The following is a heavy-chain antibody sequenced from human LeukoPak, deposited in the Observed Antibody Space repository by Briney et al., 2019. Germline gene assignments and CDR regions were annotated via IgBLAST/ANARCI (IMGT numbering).Heavy chain of an antibody. J-gene: IGHJ4*02. CDR3: TKGGAMVATVDF. CDR1: GYTFTSHY. CDR2: ISAYNGRT. D-gene: IGHD5-18*01. V-gene: IGHV1-18*01. Sequence: ASVKVSCKASGYTFTSHYITWVRQAPGQGLEWVGWISAYNGRTNYAQKFQGRVTMTIDTSTTTAYMYLRSLTSDDTAIYYCTKGGAMVATVDFWGQGTLVTVYS.